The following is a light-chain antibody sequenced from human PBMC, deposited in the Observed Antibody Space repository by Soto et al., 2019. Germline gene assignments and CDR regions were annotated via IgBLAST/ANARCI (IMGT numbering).Light chain of an antibody. CDR3: AAWDDSLNGSV. J-gene: IGLJ2*01. CDR2: SNN. Sequence: QSVLTQPPSASGTPGQRVTISCSGGSSNIGSHPVNWYQHLPRTAPKLLIYSNNQRPSGVPDRFSGSMSGTSASLAISGLQSEVEADYYCAAWDDSLNGSVFGGGTKLTVL. V-gene: IGLV1-44*01. CDR1: SSNIGSHP.